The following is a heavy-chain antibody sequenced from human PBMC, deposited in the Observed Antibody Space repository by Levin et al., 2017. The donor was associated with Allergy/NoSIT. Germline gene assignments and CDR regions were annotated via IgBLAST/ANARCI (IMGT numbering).Heavy chain of an antibody. D-gene: IGHD1-26*01. CDR1: GFTFDDYA. J-gene: IGHJ6*02. V-gene: IGHV3-9*01. CDR3: AKDMGRSIVGATYYYYGMDV. Sequence: GGSLRLSCAASGFTFDDYAMHWVRQAPGKGLEWVSGISWNSGSIGYADSVKGRFTISRDNAKNSLYLQMNSLRAEDTALYYCAKDMGRSIVGATYYYYGMDVWGQGTTVTVSS. CDR2: ISWNSGSI.